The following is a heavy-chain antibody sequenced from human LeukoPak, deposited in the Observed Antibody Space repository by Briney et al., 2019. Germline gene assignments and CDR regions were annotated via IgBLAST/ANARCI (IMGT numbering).Heavy chain of an antibody. CDR1: GFTFSSYG. Sequence: PGGSLRLSCAASGFTFSSYGMHWVRQAPGKGLEWVAFIRYDGTNKYYADSVKGRFTISRDNSKNTLYLQMNSLRAEDTAVYYCAKDSATVDRGAFDIWGQGTMVTVSS. J-gene: IGHJ3*02. CDR3: AKDSATVDRGAFDI. V-gene: IGHV3-30*02. CDR2: IRYDGTNK. D-gene: IGHD4-23*01.